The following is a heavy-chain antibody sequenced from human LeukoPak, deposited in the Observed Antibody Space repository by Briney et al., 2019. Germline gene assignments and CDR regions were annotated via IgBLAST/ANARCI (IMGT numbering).Heavy chain of an antibody. V-gene: IGHV3-23*01. J-gene: IGHJ4*02. CDR1: GFTLSTNA. D-gene: IGHD6-19*01. CDR3: AREGYSSGWFRL. CDR2: ISGSGGST. Sequence: GGSLRLSCLTSGFTLSTNAMSWVRQAPGKGLEWVSTISGSGGSTYYADSVKGRFTISRDDSKNMVYLQMNSLRAEDTAVYFCAREGYSSGWFRLWGQGTLVTVSS.